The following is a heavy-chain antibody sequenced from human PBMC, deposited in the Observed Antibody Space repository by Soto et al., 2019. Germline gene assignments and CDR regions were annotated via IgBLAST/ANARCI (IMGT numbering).Heavy chain of an antibody. CDR1: GFTFSSYW. J-gene: IGHJ4*02. CDR2: INSDGSST. CDR3: VRTSLVVAAATREDY. Sequence: EVQLVESGGGLVQPGGSLRLSCAASGFTFSSYWMHWVRQAPGKGLVWVSRINSDGSSTSYADSVKGRFSISRDNAKNSIYRQIKCLSAEDTAVYYCVRTSLVVAAATREDYWGKGTLVPASS. D-gene: IGHD2-15*01. V-gene: IGHV3-74*01.